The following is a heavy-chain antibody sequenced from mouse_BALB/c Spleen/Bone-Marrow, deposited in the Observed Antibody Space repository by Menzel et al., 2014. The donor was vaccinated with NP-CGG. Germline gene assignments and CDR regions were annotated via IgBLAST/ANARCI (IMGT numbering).Heavy chain of an antibody. Sequence: EVKLVESGGGLVKPGGSLKLSCAASGFAFSNYDMSWVRQTPEKRLEWVAYISSGGGSTYYPDTMKGRFTISSDNAKDTLYLQMSSLKSEDTAMYYCARHGTGSWFAYWGQGTLVTVSA. J-gene: IGHJ3*01. D-gene: IGHD4-1*01. V-gene: IGHV5-12-1*01. CDR2: ISSGGGST. CDR1: GFAFSNYD. CDR3: ARHGTGSWFAY.